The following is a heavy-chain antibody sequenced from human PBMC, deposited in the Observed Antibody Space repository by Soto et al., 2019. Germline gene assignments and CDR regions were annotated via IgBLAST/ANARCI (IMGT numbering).Heavy chain of an antibody. CDR1: GLTFSDYG. V-gene: IGHV3-30*18. Sequence: QVQLVESGGGVVQPGRSLRLSCAASGLTFSDYGMHWVRQAPGKGLEWVAVISHHGNSHYYADSVKGRFTISRDNSKNTLYLPMNSLRAEDTAVYFCVKDAGTGEFLEWRTLIIWGRGTLVTVSS. J-gene: IGHJ2*01. CDR3: VKDAGTGEFLEWRTLII. D-gene: IGHD3-3*01. CDR2: ISHHGNSH.